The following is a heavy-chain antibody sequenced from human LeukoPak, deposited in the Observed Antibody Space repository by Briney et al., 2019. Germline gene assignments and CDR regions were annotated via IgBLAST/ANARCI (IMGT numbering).Heavy chain of an antibody. D-gene: IGHD2-2*01. J-gene: IGHJ4*02. CDR2: INPNSGGT. CDR1: GYTFTGYY. V-gene: IGHV1-2*06. Sequence: GASVKVSCKASGYTFTGYYMHWVRQAPGQGLEWMGRINPNSGGTNYAQKFQGRVTITTDESTSTAYMELSSLRSEDTAVYYCASSVVEATSKNAPDYWGQGTLVTVSS. CDR3: ASSVVEATSKNAPDY.